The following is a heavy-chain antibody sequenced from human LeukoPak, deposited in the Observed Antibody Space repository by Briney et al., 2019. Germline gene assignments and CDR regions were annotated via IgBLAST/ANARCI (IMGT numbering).Heavy chain of an antibody. Sequence: PGGSLRLSCAASGLTFSSYGMHWVRQAPGKGLEWVAYIRSDGSKEYHADSVKGRFIISRDNSKKILYLQMNSLRADDTAMYYCAKEAGLFDVWGQGTMVTVSS. CDR1: GLTFSSYG. CDR3: AKEAGLFDV. V-gene: IGHV3-30*02. CDR2: IRSDGSKE. J-gene: IGHJ3*01.